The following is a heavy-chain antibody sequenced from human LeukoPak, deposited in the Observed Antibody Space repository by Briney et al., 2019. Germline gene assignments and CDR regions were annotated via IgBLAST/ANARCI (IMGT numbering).Heavy chain of an antibody. CDR3: TRVSDSSGYSFDY. Sequence: GGSLRLSCAASGFTFSGSAMHWVRQASGKGLEWVGRIRNKANSYATASAASVRGRFTISRDDSKNTAYLQMNSLKTEDTAVYYCTRVSDSSGYSFDYWGQGTLVTVSS. D-gene: IGHD3-22*01. V-gene: IGHV3-73*01. CDR2: IRNKANSYAT. CDR1: GFTFSGSA. J-gene: IGHJ4*02.